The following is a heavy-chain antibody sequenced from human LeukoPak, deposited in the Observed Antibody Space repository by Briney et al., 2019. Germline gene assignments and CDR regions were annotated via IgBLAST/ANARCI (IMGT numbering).Heavy chain of an antibody. CDR3: ARRPLAAGDYYMDV. CDR2: IYPGDSDT. J-gene: IGHJ6*03. V-gene: IGHV5-51*01. CDR1: EYSFTNYW. Sequence: GEALKISCKGSEYSFTNYWIGWVRQMPGKGLEWMGIIYPGDSDTRYSPSFQGQVTISVDKSITTAYPQWSSLKASDTAMYYCARRPLAAGDYYMDVWGKGTTVTVSS. D-gene: IGHD1-14*01.